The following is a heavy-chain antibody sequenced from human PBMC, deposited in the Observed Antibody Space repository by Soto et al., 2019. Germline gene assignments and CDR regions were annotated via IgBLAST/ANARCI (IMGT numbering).Heavy chain of an antibody. D-gene: IGHD3-3*01. CDR1: GFTFSSYA. V-gene: IGHV3-23*01. CDR3: AKPHLREFWSAVPGFDP. CDR2: ISGSGGST. J-gene: IGHJ5*02. Sequence: EVQLLESGGGLVQPGGSLRLSCAASGFTFSSYAMSWVRQAPGKGLEWVSAISGSGGSTYYADSVKGRFTISRDNSKNTLYLQMNSLGAEDTAVYYCAKPHLREFWSAVPGFDPWGQGTLVTVSS.